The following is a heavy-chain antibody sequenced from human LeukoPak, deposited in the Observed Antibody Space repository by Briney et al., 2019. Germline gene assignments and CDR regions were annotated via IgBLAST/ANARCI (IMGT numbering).Heavy chain of an antibody. Sequence: GGSLRLSCTASGYSFTMYDMRWVRQAPGKGLEWVAVISSDGFNQKYADSVKGRFTVSRENSKNTLHLQMNGLRPEDTAVYYCARDSSVVRYFEWWDYFDHWGQGTMVTVSS. CDR3: ARDSSVVRYFEWWDYFDH. J-gene: IGHJ4*02. D-gene: IGHD3-9*01. CDR2: ISSDGFNQ. V-gene: IGHV3-30-3*01. CDR1: GYSFTMYD.